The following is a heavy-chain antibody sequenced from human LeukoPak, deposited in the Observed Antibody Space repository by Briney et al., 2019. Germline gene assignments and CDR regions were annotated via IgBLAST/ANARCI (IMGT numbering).Heavy chain of an antibody. CDR2: IRSKAYGGTT. CDR1: GFTFGDYA. Sequence: GGALRLSCTASGFTFGDYAMSWVRQAPGKGLEWGGFIRSKAYGGTTEYAASVKGRFTISRDDSKSIAYLQMNSLKTEDTAVYYCTSVGAGAFDYWGQGTLVTVSS. J-gene: IGHJ4*02. D-gene: IGHD1-26*01. CDR3: TSVGAGAFDY. V-gene: IGHV3-49*04.